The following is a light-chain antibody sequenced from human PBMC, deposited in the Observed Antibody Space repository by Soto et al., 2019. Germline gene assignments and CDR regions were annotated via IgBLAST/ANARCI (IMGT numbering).Light chain of an antibody. V-gene: IGKV3-11*01. CDR2: DIS. CDR3: QQRSNRIT. Sequence: EIVLTPSPATLSLSPGERASLSCRASQSVAGSLAWYQQKPGQAPRLLIYDISTRAAAIPARFSGSGSGTDFTLTVSSLEPEDFALYYCQQRSNRITFGQGTRLEIK. CDR1: QSVAGS. J-gene: IGKJ5*01.